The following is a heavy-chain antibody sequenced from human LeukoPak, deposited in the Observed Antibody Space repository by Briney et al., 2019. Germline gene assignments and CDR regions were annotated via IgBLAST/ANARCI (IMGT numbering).Heavy chain of an antibody. CDR1: GYTFTSYD. Sequence: ASVKVSCKASGYTFTSYDINWVRQATGQGLEWMGWMNPNRGNTGDAQKFQGRVTMTRNTSISTAYMELSSLRSEDTAVYYCARGGRTREWLSFSWGQGTLVTVSS. CDR2: MNPNRGNT. J-gene: IGHJ5*02. D-gene: IGHD3-3*01. V-gene: IGHV1-8*01. CDR3: ARGGRTREWLSFS.